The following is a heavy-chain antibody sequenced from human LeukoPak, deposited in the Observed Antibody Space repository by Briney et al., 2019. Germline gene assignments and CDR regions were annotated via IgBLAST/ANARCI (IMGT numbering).Heavy chain of an antibody. D-gene: IGHD3-3*01. CDR2: INHSGST. Sequence: SETLSLTCAAYGGSFSGYYWSWIRQPPGKGLEWIGEINHSGSTNYNPSLKSRVTISVDTSKNQFSLKLSSVTAADTAVHYCARGLADDFWSGYHTYYFDYWGQGTLVTVSS. CDR1: GGSFSGYY. CDR3: ARGLADDFWSGYHTYYFDY. J-gene: IGHJ4*02. V-gene: IGHV4-34*01.